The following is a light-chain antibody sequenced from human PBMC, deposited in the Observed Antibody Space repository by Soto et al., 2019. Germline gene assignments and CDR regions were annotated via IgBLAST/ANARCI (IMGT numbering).Light chain of an antibody. CDR3: MQGTHWPWT. CDR1: QSLVYSNGNAY. Sequence: DAVLTHYPLSLPVTLGQPAAISCRSSQSLVYSNGNAYLIWFQQRPGQSPRRLIYQVSTRDAGVPDRFSGSGSGTYFTLTISRVEAEDCGLYYCMQGTHWPWTFGQGTKVEIK. V-gene: IGKV2-30*01. CDR2: QVS. J-gene: IGKJ1*01.